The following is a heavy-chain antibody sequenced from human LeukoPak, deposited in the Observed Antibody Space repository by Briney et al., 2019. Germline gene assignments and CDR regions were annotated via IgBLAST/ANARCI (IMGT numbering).Heavy chain of an antibody. Sequence: SVKVSCKASGYTFTSYGISWVRQAPGQGLEWMGGIIPIFGTANYAQKFQGRVTITTDESTSTAYMELSSLRSEDTAVYYCASQPFRGFQPREFNWFDPWGQGTLVTVSS. V-gene: IGHV1-69*05. CDR3: ASQPFRGFQPREFNWFDP. CDR1: GYTFTSYG. CDR2: IIPIFGTA. J-gene: IGHJ5*02.